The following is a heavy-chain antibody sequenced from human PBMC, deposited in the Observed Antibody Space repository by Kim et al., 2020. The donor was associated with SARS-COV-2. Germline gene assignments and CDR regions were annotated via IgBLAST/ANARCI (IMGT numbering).Heavy chain of an antibody. CDR2: IKDYGGT. J-gene: IGHJ1*01. Sequence: GGSLRLSCEGSGFTFSSFYMTWVRQARGKGLEWIALIKDYGGTEYYDSVKGRFTVSRDNATNKIHLQMSSMRDEDTAAYYCARVFANWGLGTLVTVSS. CDR3: ARVFAN. D-gene: IGHD3-3*01. CDR1: GFTFSSFY. V-gene: IGHV3-48*02.